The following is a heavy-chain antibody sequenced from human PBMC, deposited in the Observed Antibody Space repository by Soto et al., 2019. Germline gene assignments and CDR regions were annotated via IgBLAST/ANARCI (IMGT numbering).Heavy chain of an antibody. Sequence: PGESLKISCXGSGYSFPSYWIGWVRQMPGKGLEWMGIIYPGDSDTRYSPSFQGQVAFSADKSISTAYLQWTSLKASDTAIYHCARRLSTGWFFDYWGQGTLVTVSS. CDR2: IYPGDSDT. J-gene: IGHJ4*02. V-gene: IGHV5-51*01. CDR1: GYSFPSYW. D-gene: IGHD6-19*01. CDR3: ARRLSTGWFFDY.